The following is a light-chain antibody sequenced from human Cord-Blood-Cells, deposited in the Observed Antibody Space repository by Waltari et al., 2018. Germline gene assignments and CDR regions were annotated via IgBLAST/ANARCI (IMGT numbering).Light chain of an antibody. Sequence: SYELTQPPSVSVALGQTARITCGGNNIGSKNVHWYQQKPGQAPGLVIYRDSNRPSGIPERFSGSNSGNTATLTISRAQAGDEADYYCQVWDSSTAWVFGGGTKLTVL. CDR1: NIGSKN. V-gene: IGLV3-9*01. J-gene: IGLJ3*02. CDR3: QVWDSSTAWV. CDR2: RDS.